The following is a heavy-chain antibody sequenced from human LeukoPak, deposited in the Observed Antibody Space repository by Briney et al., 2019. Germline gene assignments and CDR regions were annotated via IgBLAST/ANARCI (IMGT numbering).Heavy chain of an antibody. CDR3: AKSSGSLFDP. CDR1: GYSISSGYY. D-gene: IGHD3-10*01. J-gene: IGHJ5*02. CDR2: IYHSGST. Sequence: SETLSLTCTVSGYSISSGYYWGWIRQPPGKGLEWIGRIYHSGSTYYNPSLKIRVTISGDTSKNLFSLKLSSVTAADTAVYYCAKSSGSLFDPWGQGTLVTLSS. V-gene: IGHV4-38-2*02.